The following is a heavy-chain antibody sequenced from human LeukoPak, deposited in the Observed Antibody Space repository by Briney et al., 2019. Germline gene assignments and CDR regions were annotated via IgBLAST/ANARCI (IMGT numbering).Heavy chain of an antibody. CDR1: GFTFSSYW. D-gene: IGHD4-17*01. J-gene: IGHJ5*02. CDR2: IKQDGSEK. CDR3: ARVNYGGNGHNWFDP. Sequence: GGSLRLSCAASGFTFSSYWMSWVRQAPGKGLEWVANIKQDGSEKYYVDSVKGRFTISRDNAKNSLYLQMNSLRAEDTAVYYCARVNYGGNGHNWFDPWGQGTLVTVSS. V-gene: IGHV3-7*04.